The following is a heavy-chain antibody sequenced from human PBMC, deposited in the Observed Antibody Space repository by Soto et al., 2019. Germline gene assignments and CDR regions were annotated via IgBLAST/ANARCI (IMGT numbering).Heavy chain of an antibody. D-gene: IGHD3-16*02. CDR1: GGSISSYY. J-gene: IGHJ3*02. Sequence: PSETLSLTCTVSGGSISSYYWSWIRQPPGKGLEWIGYIYYSGSTNYNPSLKSRVTISVDTSKNQFSLKLSSVTAADTAVYYCARANYVWGSYRSFGAFDIWGQGTMVTVSS. CDR2: IYYSGST. V-gene: IGHV4-59*12. CDR3: ARANYVWGSYRSFGAFDI.